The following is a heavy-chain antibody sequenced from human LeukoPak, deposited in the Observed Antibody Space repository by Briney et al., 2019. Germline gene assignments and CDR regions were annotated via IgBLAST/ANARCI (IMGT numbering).Heavy chain of an antibody. Sequence: SETLSLTCTVSGGSISSYYWSWIRQPPGKGLEWIGYIYYSGSTNYNPSLKSRVTISVDTSKNQFSLKLSSVTAADTAVYYCARGVIAAAGTRENYYYYMDVWGKGTTVTISS. CDR1: GGSISSYY. J-gene: IGHJ6*03. CDR3: ARGVIAAAGTRENYYYYMDV. D-gene: IGHD6-13*01. V-gene: IGHV4-59*01. CDR2: IYYSGST.